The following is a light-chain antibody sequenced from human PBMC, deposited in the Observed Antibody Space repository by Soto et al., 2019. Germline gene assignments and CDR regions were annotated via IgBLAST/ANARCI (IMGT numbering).Light chain of an antibody. V-gene: IGLV5-37*01. CDR2: YYSDSDK. Sequence: PVLTQPPSSSASPGESARLTCTLPSDINVGSYNRYWYQQKPGSPPRYLLYYYSDSDKGQGAGVPSRFSGSKDASANTGIFLISGLQSEDEADYYCMIWPSNAYVFGTGTKVTVL. CDR1: SDINVGSYN. J-gene: IGLJ1*01. CDR3: MIWPSNAYV.